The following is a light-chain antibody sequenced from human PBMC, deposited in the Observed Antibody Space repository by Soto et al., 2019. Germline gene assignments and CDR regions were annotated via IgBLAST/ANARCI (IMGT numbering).Light chain of an antibody. CDR1: QSVSNS. Sequence: EIVLTQSPATLSLSPGERATLSCRASQSVSNSLTWFQQKPGQAPRLLIYDASNRDTDIPARFSGSGSGTDFTLTIISLEPEDFAVYYCQQRRSWPRTFGQGTKLEIK. V-gene: IGKV3-11*01. J-gene: IGKJ2*01. CDR3: QQRRSWPRT. CDR2: DAS.